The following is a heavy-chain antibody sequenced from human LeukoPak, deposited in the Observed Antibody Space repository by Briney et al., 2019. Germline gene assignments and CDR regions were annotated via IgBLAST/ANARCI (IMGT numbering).Heavy chain of an antibody. CDR1: GFTFSTYW. D-gene: IGHD3-16*01. J-gene: IGHJ3*02. Sequence: GGSLRLSCAASGFTFSTYWMSWVRQAPGKGLEWVANIKQDGSEKYYVDSVKGRFTISRDNAKNSLYLQMNTLRPEDTAVYYCARDVAYGSHWRGEAFDIWGQGTMVTVSS. V-gene: IGHV3-7*01. CDR2: IKQDGSEK. CDR3: ARDVAYGSHWRGEAFDI.